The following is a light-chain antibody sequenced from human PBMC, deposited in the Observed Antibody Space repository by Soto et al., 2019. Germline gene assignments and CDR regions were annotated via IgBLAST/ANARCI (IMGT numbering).Light chain of an antibody. CDR3: QQYNNWPRT. CDR1: QSVSSN. V-gene: IGKV3-15*01. CDR2: GAS. Sequence: EIVMTKSQATLSVSPGERATLSCRASQSVSSNLAWYQQKPGQAPRLLIYGASTRDTGIPARFSGSGSGTECTRTISSLQSEDFAVYYFQQYNNWPRTFGGGTKVEIK. J-gene: IGKJ4*01.